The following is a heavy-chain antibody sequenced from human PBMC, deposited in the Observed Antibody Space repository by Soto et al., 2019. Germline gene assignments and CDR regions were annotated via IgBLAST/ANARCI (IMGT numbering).Heavy chain of an antibody. CDR2: IVVGSGNT. CDR3: AAVPATWTPFDY. Sequence: ASVKVSCKASGFTFTSSAVQWVRQARGQRLEWIGWIVVGSGNTNYAQKFQERVTFTRDISTSTAYMELSSLSSEDTAVYYCAAVPATWTPFDYWGQGTLVTVSS. V-gene: IGHV1-58*01. CDR1: GFTFTSSA. J-gene: IGHJ4*02. D-gene: IGHD5-12*01.